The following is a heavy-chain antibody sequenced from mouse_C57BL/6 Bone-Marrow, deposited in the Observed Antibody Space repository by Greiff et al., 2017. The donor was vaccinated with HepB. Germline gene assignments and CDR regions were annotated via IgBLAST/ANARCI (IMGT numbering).Heavy chain of an antibody. V-gene: IGHV5-17*01. D-gene: IGHD4-1*01. J-gene: IGHJ4*01. CDR1: GFTFSDYG. Sequence: DVMLVESGGGLVKPGGSLKLSCAASGFTFSDYGMHWVRQAPEKGLEWVAYISSGSSTIYYADTVKGRFTISRDNAKNTLFLQMTSLRSEDTAMYYCARPKLGDMDYWGQGTSVTVSS. CDR3: ARPKLGDMDY. CDR2: ISSGSSTI.